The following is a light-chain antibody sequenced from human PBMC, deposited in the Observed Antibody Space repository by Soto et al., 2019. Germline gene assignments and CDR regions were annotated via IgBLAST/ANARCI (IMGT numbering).Light chain of an antibody. CDR1: QSVSSSY. CDR2: GAS. CDR3: QQYGSSPQT. Sequence: VMTQSRRTLSLSPGARSTHFYRPSQSVSSSYLAWYQQKNGQAPRLXIYGASSRATGIPDRFSGSGYGTDFNLTISRLETEDFAVYYCQQYGSSPQTFGQGTKVDIK. J-gene: IGKJ1*01. V-gene: IGKV3-20*01.